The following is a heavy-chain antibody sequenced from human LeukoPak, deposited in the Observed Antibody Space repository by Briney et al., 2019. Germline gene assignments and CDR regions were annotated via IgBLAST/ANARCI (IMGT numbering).Heavy chain of an antibody. D-gene: IGHD2-21*01. CDR3: ARMGFYYGNGGNFYSD. J-gene: IGHJ4*02. CDR1: GGSISSGGCY. V-gene: IGHV4-31*03. CDR2: IYYSGST. Sequence: SQTLSLTCTFSGGSISSGGCYWSWIRQHPGKGLEWIGYIYYSGSTYYNPSLKSRVTISIDTSTNQFSLELSSVTAADTAVYYCARMGFYYGNGGNFYSDWGQGTLVTVSS.